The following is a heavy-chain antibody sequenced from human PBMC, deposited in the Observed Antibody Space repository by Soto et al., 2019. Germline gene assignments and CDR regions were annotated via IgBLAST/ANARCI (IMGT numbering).Heavy chain of an antibody. J-gene: IGHJ6*03. CDR2: INSDGSST. CDR1: GFTFNNYA. Sequence: GGSLRLSCAASGFTFNNYAMHWVRQAPGKGLVWVSRINSDGSSTSYADSVKGRFTISRDNAKNTLYLQMNSLRAEDTAVYYCARETPERFYYYMDVWGKGTTVTVSS. CDR3: ARETPERFYYYMDV. V-gene: IGHV3-74*01.